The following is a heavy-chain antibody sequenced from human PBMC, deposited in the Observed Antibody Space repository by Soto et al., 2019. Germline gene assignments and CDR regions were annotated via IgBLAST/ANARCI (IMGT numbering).Heavy chain of an antibody. V-gene: IGHV1-18*01. Sequence: AAVKVSCKASGYTFTSYGISWVRQAPGQGLEWMGWISAYNGNTNYAQKLQGRVTMTTDTSTSTAYMELRSLRSDDTAVYYCARLSGPSRRWLQLSYHYYGMDVWGQGTTVTVSS. D-gene: IGHD5-12*01. CDR1: GYTFTSYG. CDR3: ARLSGPSRRWLQLSYHYYGMDV. CDR2: ISAYNGNT. J-gene: IGHJ6*02.